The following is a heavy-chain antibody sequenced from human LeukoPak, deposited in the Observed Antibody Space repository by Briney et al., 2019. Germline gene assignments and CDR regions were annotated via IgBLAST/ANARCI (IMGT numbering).Heavy chain of an antibody. V-gene: IGHV3-53*01. Sequence: GGSLRLSCAASGFTFSNNRMSWVRQAPGKGLEWVSVIYSDGTAYYADSVKGRFTISRDNSKSTLYLLMNSLRADDTAVYYCVRDLTWGQGTLVTVSS. CDR3: VRDLT. CDR2: IYSDGTA. J-gene: IGHJ5*02. CDR1: GFTFSNNR.